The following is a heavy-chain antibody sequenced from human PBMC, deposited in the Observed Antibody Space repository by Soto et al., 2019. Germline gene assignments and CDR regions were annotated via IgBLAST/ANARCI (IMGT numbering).Heavy chain of an antibody. CDR1: GGSISSTDHY. CDR3: ARLVFNCIRGSCQDYNFYGLDV. Sequence: ETLSLTCTVSGGSISSTDHYWGWIRQPPGKGLEWLGSIYYAGSTFHNPSLKRRATISVDTSRNQFSLRLSSVTASDTAVYYCARLVFNCIRGSCQDYNFYGLDVWGQGTTVTVSS. J-gene: IGHJ6*02. CDR2: IYYAGST. D-gene: IGHD2-2*01. V-gene: IGHV4-39*01.